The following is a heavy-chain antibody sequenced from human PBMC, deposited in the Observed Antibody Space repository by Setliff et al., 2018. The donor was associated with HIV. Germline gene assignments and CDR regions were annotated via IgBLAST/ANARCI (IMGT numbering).Heavy chain of an antibody. J-gene: IGHJ4*02. CDR2: MNAASGKT. D-gene: IGHD1-26*01. Sequence: ASVKVSCKASGYNFSTYALHWVRQAPGQRLEWLGWMNAASGKTKYSEEFQNRISFTRDTSANIGYLELTKLRSEDMGIYYCVRVRVGGSLYFDFWGQGTPVTSPQ. V-gene: IGHV1-3*03. CDR1: GYNFSTYA. CDR3: VRVRVGGSLYFDF.